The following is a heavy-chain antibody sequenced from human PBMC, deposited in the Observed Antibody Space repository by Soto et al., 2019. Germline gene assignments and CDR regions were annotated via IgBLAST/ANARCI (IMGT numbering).Heavy chain of an antibody. J-gene: IGHJ5*02. D-gene: IGHD2-15*01. CDR3: ARDLSGNPGS. CDR2: ISPYNGNT. Sequence: QVQLVQSGPEVKKPGASVKVSCKASGYTFTSYGISWVRQAPGQGLEWMGWISPYNGNTNYAQKLQGRVTMTTDTSARAADRGSGSLRSDETAVYFGARDLSGNPGSWGQGTLVTVSS. CDR1: GYTFTSYG. V-gene: IGHV1-18*01.